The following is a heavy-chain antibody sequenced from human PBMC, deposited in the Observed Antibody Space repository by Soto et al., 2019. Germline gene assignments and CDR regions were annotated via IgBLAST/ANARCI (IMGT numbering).Heavy chain of an antibody. CDR1: GFSFSISP. V-gene: IGHV3-30-3*01. D-gene: IGHD7-27*01. J-gene: IGHJ4*02. CDR3: ARDPRTSGGQHWAFNYFDS. Sequence: GESLRLSCAASGFSFSISPMHWVRHPPRKGPEWVALISYDGTNKFYADSVKGPFTISRDNPKSTLYLQVDSLRPEDAAVYYCARDPRTSGGQHWAFNYFDSWGQGTLVTVS. CDR2: ISYDGTNK.